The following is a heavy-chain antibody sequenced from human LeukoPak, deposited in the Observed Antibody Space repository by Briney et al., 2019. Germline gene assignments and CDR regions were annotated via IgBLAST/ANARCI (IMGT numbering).Heavy chain of an antibody. J-gene: IGHJ4*02. V-gene: IGHV3-30-3*01. Sequence: HAGGSLRLSCAASGFTFSNFAMHWVRQAPGKGLEWVAVISYDGSNKYYADSVKGRFTISRDNSKNTLYLQMNSLRAEDTAVYYCARDFIDFFDYWGQGTLVTVSS. CDR2: ISYDGSNK. CDR1: GFTFSNFA. CDR3: ARDFIDFFDY.